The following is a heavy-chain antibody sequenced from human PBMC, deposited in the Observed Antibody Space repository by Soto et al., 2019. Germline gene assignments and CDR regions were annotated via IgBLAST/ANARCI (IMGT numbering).Heavy chain of an antibody. Sequence: EVQLLESGGGLVQPGGSLRLSCAASGFTFSSYAMSWVRQAPGKGLEWVSAISGSGGSTYYADSVKGRFTISRDNSKNTLYLQMNSLRAEDTAVYYCAKAKYGGDWRFPLFDYWGQGTLVTVSS. CDR3: AKAKYGGDWRFPLFDY. J-gene: IGHJ4*02. D-gene: IGHD2-21*02. CDR1: GFTFSSYA. V-gene: IGHV3-23*01. CDR2: ISGSGGST.